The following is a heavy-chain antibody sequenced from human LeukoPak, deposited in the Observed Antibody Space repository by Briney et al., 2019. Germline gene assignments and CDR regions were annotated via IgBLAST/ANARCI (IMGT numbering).Heavy chain of an antibody. V-gene: IGHV1-69*13. J-gene: IGHJ6*03. CDR2: IIPIFGTA. CDR1: GGTFSSYA. D-gene: IGHD6-19*01. Sequence: ASVKVSCKASGGTFSSYAISWVRQAPGQGLEWMGGIIPIFGTANYAQKFQGRVMITADESTSTAYMELSSLRSEDTAVYYCARVSGSSGWYAGYYYMDVWGKGTTVTVSS. CDR3: ARVSGSSGWYAGYYYMDV.